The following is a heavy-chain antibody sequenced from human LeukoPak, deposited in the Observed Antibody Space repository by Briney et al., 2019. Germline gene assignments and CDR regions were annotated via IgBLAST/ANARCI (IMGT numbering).Heavy chain of an antibody. D-gene: IGHD3-22*01. CDR1: GLPFSSYA. V-gene: IGHV3-30*02. J-gene: IGHJ4*02. CDR2: IWYDGSNK. CDR3: AKGSTNYYDGSGTVDY. Sequence: GGSLRLSCAASGLPFSSYAMHWVRQAPGKGLEWVAVIWYDGSNKYYADSVKGRFTISRDNSKKTLYLQMNSLRAEDTAVYYCAKGSTNYYDGSGTVDYWGQGTLVTVSS.